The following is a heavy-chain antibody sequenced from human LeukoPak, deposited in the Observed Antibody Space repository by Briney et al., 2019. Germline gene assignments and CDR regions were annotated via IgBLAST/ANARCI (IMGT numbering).Heavy chain of an antibody. Sequence: GGSLRLSCAASGFTCDDYAMHWVRQAPGKGLEWVSGISWNSGSIGYADSVKGRFTISRDNAKNSLYLQMNSLRAEDMALYYCAKDMGYSYGYSGAFDYWGQGTLVTVSS. D-gene: IGHD5-18*01. V-gene: IGHV3-9*03. CDR1: GFTCDDYA. CDR3: AKDMGYSYGYSGAFDY. J-gene: IGHJ4*02. CDR2: ISWNSGSI.